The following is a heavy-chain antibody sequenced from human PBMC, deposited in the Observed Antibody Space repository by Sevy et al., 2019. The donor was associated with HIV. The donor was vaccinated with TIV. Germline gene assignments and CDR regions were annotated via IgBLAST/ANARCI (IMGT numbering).Heavy chain of an antibody. CDR2: ISGRDSST. CDR3: AKVTLWELLAAHDAFDV. CDR1: GFSFSGYV. Sequence: GGSLRLSCAASGFSFSGYVMNWVRQAPGKGLEWVSCISGRDSSTYYADSVRGRFIISRDNSENTLYLQMNGLRAEDTAVYYCAKVTLWELLAAHDAFDVWGQGTMVTVSS. J-gene: IGHJ3*01. D-gene: IGHD1-26*01. V-gene: IGHV3-23*01.